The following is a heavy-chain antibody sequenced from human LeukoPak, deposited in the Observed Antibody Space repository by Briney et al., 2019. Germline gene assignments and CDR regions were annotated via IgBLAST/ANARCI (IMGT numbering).Heavy chain of an antibody. CDR2: IRYDGSNK. CDR3: AKDRSGITMVRGVIDY. Sequence: GGSLRLSCAASRFTFSRYGMHWVRQAPGKGLEWVAFIRYDGSNKYYADSVKGRFTISRDNSKNTLYLQMNSLRAEDTAVYYCAKDRSGITMVRGVIDYWGQGTLVTVSS. J-gene: IGHJ4*02. V-gene: IGHV3-30*02. D-gene: IGHD3-10*01. CDR1: RFTFSRYG.